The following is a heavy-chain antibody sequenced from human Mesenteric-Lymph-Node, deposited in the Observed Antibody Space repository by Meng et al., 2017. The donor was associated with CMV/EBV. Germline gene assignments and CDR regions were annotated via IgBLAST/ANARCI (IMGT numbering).Heavy chain of an antibody. CDR3: ARVVAARPPNDY. CDR1: GFTFSDYW. D-gene: IGHD6-6*01. V-gene: IGHV3-7*01. CDR2: IKLDGSEK. Sequence: GGSLRLSCAASGFTFSDYWMTWVRQAPGKGLEWVASIKLDGSEKKYVDSLKGRFTISRDNAKNSLYLQMNSLRDEDTAVYYCARVVAARPPNDYWGQGTLVPSPQ. J-gene: IGHJ4*02.